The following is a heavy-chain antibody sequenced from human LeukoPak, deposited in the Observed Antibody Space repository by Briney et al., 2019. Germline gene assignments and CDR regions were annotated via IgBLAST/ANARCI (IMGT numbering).Heavy chain of an antibody. D-gene: IGHD1-26*01. CDR2: ISSSSSYI. J-gene: IGHJ4*02. Sequence: GGSLRLSCAASGFTFSSYWMSWVRQAPGKGLEWVSSISSSSSYIYYADSVKGRFTISRDNAKNSLYLQMNSLRAEDTAVYYCARVLGREWELRLDYWGQGTLVTVSS. CDR3: ARVLGREWELRLDY. CDR1: GFTFSSYW. V-gene: IGHV3-21*01.